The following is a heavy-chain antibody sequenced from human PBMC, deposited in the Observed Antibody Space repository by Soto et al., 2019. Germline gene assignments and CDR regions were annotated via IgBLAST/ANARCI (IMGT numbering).Heavy chain of an antibody. CDR2: ISWNSGSI. CDR3: AKDKDYDFWSGDFDY. D-gene: IGHD3-3*01. V-gene: IGHV3-9*01. CDR1: GFTFDDYA. Sequence: GGSLRLSCAASGFTFDDYAMHWVRQAPGKGLEWVSGISWNSGSIGYADSVKGRFTISRDNAKNSLYLQMNSLRAEDTALYYCAKDKDYDFWSGDFDYWGQGTLVTVSS. J-gene: IGHJ4*02.